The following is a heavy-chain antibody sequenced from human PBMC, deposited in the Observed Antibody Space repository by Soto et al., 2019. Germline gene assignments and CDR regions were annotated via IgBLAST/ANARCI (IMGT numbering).Heavy chain of an antibody. CDR2: ISSDGSIK. CDR3: AKLAYDASGSTNTHFEY. D-gene: IGHD3-22*01. V-gene: IGHV3-30*18. Sequence: PGGSLRLSCAASGFTFGSYGMHCVRQAPCKGLEWVAFISSDGSIKYYADSVKGRFTISRDNSKHTLYLQMISLRAEDTAVYYCAKLAYDASGSTNTHFEYWGQGT. CDR1: GFTFGSYG. J-gene: IGHJ4*02.